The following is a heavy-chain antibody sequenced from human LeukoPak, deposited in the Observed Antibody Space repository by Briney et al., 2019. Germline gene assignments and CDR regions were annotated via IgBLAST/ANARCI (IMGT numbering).Heavy chain of an antibody. Sequence: GGSLRLSCAASGFTLSSYWMSWVRQAPGKGLEWVANIKQDGSEKYYVDSVKGRFTISRDNAKNPLYLQMNSLRAEYTAVYYSARDPSDGEDYWGQGTLVTVSS. CDR3: ARDPSDGEDY. CDR1: GFTLSSYW. CDR2: IKQDGSEK. D-gene: IGHD3-3*01. J-gene: IGHJ4*02. V-gene: IGHV3-7*01.